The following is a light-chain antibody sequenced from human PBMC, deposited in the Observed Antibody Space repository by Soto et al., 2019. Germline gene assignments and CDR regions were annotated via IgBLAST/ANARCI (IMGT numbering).Light chain of an antibody. J-gene: IGKJ1*01. CDR2: RTY. V-gene: IGKV3-20*01. Sequence: EIVLTQSPGTLSLSPGERATLSCRASQSVSSSYLAWYQQKPGQAPRLLIYRTYNRATGIPDRFSGSGSGTDFTLTISRLEPEDFAVYWCQQYDSSPRTFGQGTKVEIK. CDR1: QSVSSSY. CDR3: QQYDSSPRT.